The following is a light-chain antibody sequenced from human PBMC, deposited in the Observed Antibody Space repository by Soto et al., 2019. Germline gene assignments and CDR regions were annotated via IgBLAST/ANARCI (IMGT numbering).Light chain of an antibody. V-gene: IGKV3-20*01. CDR2: GAS. J-gene: IGKJ5*01. Sequence: IVLTQSPGTLSLSPGERATLSCRASQSVPSNFLAWYQQKPGQAPRLLIYGASSRATGITDRFSASESGTDFTLTISRLEPEDYAVYYCHQYDSLPITFGQGTRFEIK. CDR1: QSVPSNF. CDR3: HQYDSLPIT.